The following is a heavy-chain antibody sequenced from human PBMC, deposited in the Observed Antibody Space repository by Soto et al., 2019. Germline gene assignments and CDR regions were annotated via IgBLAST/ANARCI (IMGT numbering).Heavy chain of an antibody. CDR1: GFTFSSYG. Sequence: QVQLVESGGGVVQPGRSLRLSCAASGFTFSSYGMHWVRQAPGKGLEWVALISYDGSDKYYADSVKGRFTISRDNSKKPLYLQMNSLRVEDTAVYYCGAGQYFSDYWGQGTLVTVSS. J-gene: IGHJ4*02. CDR3: GAGQYFSDY. D-gene: IGHD6-13*01. V-gene: IGHV3-30*03. CDR2: ISYDGSDK.